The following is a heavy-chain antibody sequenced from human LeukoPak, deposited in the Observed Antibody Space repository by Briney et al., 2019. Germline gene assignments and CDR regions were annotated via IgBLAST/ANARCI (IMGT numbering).Heavy chain of an antibody. CDR1: GGSVSSGSYY. J-gene: IGHJ3*02. CDR2: IYYSGST. Sequence: SETLSLTCTVSGGSVSSGSYYWSWIRQPPGKGLEWIGYIYYSGSTNYNPSPKSRVTISVDTSKNQFSLKLSSVTAADTAVYYCARCGRITISRGAFDIWGQGTMVTVSS. CDR3: ARCGRITISRGAFDI. D-gene: IGHD3-3*01. V-gene: IGHV4-61*01.